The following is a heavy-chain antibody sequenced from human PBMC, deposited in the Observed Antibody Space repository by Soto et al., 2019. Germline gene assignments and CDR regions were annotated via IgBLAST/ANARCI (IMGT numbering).Heavy chain of an antibody. CDR3: VRGMNPLF. J-gene: IGHJ4*01. CDR1: GFTLRTYT. Sequence: GSLRLSCAASGFTLRTYTMHWVRQAPGKGLEWVSSTSISSSDRYYADSVRGRFTISRDNAKNALYLQLNSLRADDTAVYFCVRGMNPLFGGQGTLVTVSS. CDR2: TSISSSDR. V-gene: IGHV3-21*06.